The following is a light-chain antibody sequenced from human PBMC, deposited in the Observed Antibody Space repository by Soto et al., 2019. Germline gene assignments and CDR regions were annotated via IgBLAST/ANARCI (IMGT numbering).Light chain of an antibody. V-gene: IGLV1-40*01. CDR2: TNT. J-gene: IGLJ3*02. CDR1: RSNIGAYYD. CDR3: QSYDMTLSGWV. Sequence: QSVLTQPPSVSGAPGQRVTISCTGSRSNIGAYYDVHWYQQLPGTAPKLLIYTNTNQPSGVPDRFSASKSGTSASLAITGLQAEDEAEYYCQSYDMTLSGWVFGGGTKLTVL.